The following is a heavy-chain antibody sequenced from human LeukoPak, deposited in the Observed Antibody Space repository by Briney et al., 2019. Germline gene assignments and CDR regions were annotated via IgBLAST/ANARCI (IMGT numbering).Heavy chain of an antibody. D-gene: IGHD1-26*01. CDR3: AKDYYDAVAPYYFDY. Sequence: GGSLRLSCAASGFTSTYAMSWVRQAPGKGLEWVSGISGSGGSTYYADSVKGRFTISRDNSKNTLYLQMNSLRAEDTAVYYCAKDYYDAVAPYYFDYWGQGTLVTVSS. V-gene: IGHV3-23*01. CDR1: GFTSTYA. J-gene: IGHJ4*02. CDR2: ISGSGGST.